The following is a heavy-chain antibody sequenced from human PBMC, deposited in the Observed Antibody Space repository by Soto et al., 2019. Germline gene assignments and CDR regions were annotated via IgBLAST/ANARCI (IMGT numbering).Heavy chain of an antibody. CDR2: IYYNGIT. Sequence: SETLSLTCTVSGGSISNHYWSWIRQPPGNELEWIAYIYYNGITNYNPSLKSRVTISVDTSKNQFSLTLTSVTAADTAVYYCARGRRYYYDNTGPFYFGHWGQGTLVTVSS. D-gene: IGHD3-22*01. CDR3: ARGRRYYYDNTGPFYFGH. J-gene: IGHJ4*02. CDR1: GGSISNHY. V-gene: IGHV4-59*11.